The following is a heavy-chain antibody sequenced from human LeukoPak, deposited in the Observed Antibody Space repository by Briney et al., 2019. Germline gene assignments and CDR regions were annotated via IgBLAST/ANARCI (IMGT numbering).Heavy chain of an antibody. CDR1: GYSISSGYF. CDR3: ARTRGGDYAHFDY. J-gene: IGHJ4*02. CDR2: IYHSGST. Sequence: NTSETLSLTCTVSGYSISSGYFWGWIRQPPGKGLEWIGSIYHSGSTYYNPSLKNRVNMSVDTSKNQFSLNLTSVTAADTAVYYCARTRGGDYAHFDYWGQGTLVTVSS. V-gene: IGHV4-38-2*02. D-gene: IGHD4-17*01.